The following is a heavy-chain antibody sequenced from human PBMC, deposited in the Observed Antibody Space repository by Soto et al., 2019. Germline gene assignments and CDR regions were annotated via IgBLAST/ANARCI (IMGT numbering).Heavy chain of an antibody. CDR3: ARDFSEQLVWGTIFDY. J-gene: IGHJ4*02. CDR1: GYTFTSYG. D-gene: IGHD6-6*01. CDR2: ISAYNGNT. V-gene: IGHV1-18*01. Sequence: QVQLLQSGAEVKTPGASVKVSCKASGYTFTSYGISWVRQAPGQGLEWMGWISAYNGNTNYAQKLQGRVTMTTDTSTRTAYMELRSLRSDDTAVYYCARDFSEQLVWGTIFDYWGQGTLVTVSS.